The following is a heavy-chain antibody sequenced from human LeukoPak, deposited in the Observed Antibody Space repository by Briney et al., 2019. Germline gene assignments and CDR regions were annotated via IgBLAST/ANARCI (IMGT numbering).Heavy chain of an antibody. Sequence: GGSLRLFCAASGFTFSSYSMNWVRQAPGKGLEWVSSISSSSSYIYYADSVKGRFTISRDNAKNSLYLQMNSLRAEDTAVYYCARDLYSSGWFDYWGQGTLVTVSS. CDR3: ARDLYSSGWFDY. CDR2: ISSSSSYI. J-gene: IGHJ4*02. V-gene: IGHV3-21*01. D-gene: IGHD6-19*01. CDR1: GFTFSSYS.